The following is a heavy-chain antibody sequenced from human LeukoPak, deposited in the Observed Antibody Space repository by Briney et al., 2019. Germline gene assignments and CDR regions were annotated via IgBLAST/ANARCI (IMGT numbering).Heavy chain of an antibody. J-gene: IGHJ6*02. CDR3: ARLPAAIPIYYGMDV. Sequence: GGSLRLSYEASGFTFSSYSMNWVRQAPGKGLEWVSSISSSSSYIYYADSLKGRFTISRDNAKNSLYLQMNSLRAEDTAVYYCARLPAAIPIYYGMDVWGQGTTVTVSS. D-gene: IGHD2-2*01. CDR1: GFTFSSYS. CDR2: ISSSSSYI. V-gene: IGHV3-21*01.